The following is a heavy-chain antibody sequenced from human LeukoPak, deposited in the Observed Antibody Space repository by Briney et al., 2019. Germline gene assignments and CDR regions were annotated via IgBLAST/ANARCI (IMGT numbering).Heavy chain of an antibody. D-gene: IGHD6-13*01. CDR1: GYTFTDYY. V-gene: IGHV1-2*02. Sequence: ASVKVSCKASGYTFTDYYMHWVRQAPGRGLEWMGWINPNSGGTKYAQKFQGRVTMTRDTSISTAYMELTRLRSDDTAVYYCARGETEETGTRPDAFDIWGQGTMVTVSS. CDR2: INPNSGGT. J-gene: IGHJ3*02. CDR3: ARGETEETGTRPDAFDI.